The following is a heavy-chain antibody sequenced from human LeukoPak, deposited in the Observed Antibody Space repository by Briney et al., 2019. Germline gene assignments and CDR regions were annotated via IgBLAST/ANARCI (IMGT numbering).Heavy chain of an antibody. J-gene: IGHJ4*02. V-gene: IGHV1-18*01. CDR3: AREGRGYCSSTSCYSDY. CDR2: ISAYNGNT. CDR1: GYTFTSYG. Sequence: ASVKVSCKASGYTFTSYGIXWVRQXPGQGXXWMGXISAYNGNTNYAQKLQGRVNMTTDTSTSTAYMELRSLRSDDTAVYYCAREGRGYCSSTSCYSDYWGQGTLVTVSS. D-gene: IGHD2-2*02.